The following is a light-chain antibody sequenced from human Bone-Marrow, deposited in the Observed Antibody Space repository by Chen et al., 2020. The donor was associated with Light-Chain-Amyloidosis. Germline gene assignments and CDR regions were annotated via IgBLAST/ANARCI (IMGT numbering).Light chain of an antibody. CDR3: QQFDDFPFT. V-gene: IGKV1-33*01. CDR1: QDISDY. CDR2: DAS. J-gene: IGKJ3*01. Sequence: DIRMTQSPSSLSASIGDRVTITCQASQDISDYLNWYQQQPGKAPKLLIYDASKLENGVPSRFSGSGSGSDFSFTISSLQPEDFATYYCQQFDDFPFTFGPGTKVDRK.